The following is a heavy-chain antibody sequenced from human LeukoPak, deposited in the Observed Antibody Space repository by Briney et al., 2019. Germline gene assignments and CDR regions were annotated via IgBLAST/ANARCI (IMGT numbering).Heavy chain of an antibody. CDR3: AKTLVVVVAATQGDY. D-gene: IGHD2-15*01. J-gene: IGHJ4*02. CDR1: GFTFSSYA. Sequence: GGSLRLSCAASGFTFSSYAMSWVRQAPGEGLEWVSAISGSGGSTYYADSVKGRFTISRDNSKNTLYLQMNSLRAEDTAVYYCAKTLVVVVAATQGDYWGQGTLVTVSS. V-gene: IGHV3-23*01. CDR2: ISGSGGST.